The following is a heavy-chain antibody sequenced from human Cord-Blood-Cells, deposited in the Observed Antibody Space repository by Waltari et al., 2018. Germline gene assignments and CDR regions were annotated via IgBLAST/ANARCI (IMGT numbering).Heavy chain of an antibody. CDR2: INHSGST. Sequence: QVQLQQWGAGLLKPSETLSLTCAVYGGSFSGYYWSWIRQPPGKGLEWIGEINHSGSTNYNPSLKSRVTISVDTSKNQFSLKLSSVTAADTAVYYCAREGPYTFGGVIVDYWGQGTLVTVSS. CDR1: GGSFSGYY. V-gene: IGHV4-34*01. CDR3: AREGPYTFGGVIVDY. J-gene: IGHJ4*02. D-gene: IGHD3-16*02.